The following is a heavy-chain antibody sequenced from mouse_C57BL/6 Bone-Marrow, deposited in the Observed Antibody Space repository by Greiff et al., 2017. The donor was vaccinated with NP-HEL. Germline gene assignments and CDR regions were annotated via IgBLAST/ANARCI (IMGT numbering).Heavy chain of an antibody. Sequence: VMLVESGPGLVAPSQSLSITCTVSGFSLTSYGVDWVRQSPGKGLEWLGVIWGVGSTNYNSALKSRLSISKDNSKSQVFLKMNSLQTDDTAMYYCASPYEAWFAYWGQGTLVTVSA. D-gene: IGHD1-1*01. CDR3: ASPYEAWFAY. CDR1: GFSLTSYG. J-gene: IGHJ3*01. CDR2: IWGVGST. V-gene: IGHV2-6*01.